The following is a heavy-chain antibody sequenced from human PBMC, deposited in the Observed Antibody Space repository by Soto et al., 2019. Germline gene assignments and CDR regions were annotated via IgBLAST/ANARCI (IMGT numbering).Heavy chain of an antibody. Sequence: EVQLVESGGALVQPGGSLRLSCAASGFTFTDYWMAWVRHAPGKGLEWVAHIDQGGGEKYYVDSVKGRFTISRDNAKNSLYLQMNSLSAEDTALYYSARGGNRFDPWGQGTLVTVSS. J-gene: IGHJ5*02. CDR3: ARGGNRFDP. D-gene: IGHD3-10*01. V-gene: IGHV3-7*05. CDR2: IDQGGGEK. CDR1: GFTFTDYW.